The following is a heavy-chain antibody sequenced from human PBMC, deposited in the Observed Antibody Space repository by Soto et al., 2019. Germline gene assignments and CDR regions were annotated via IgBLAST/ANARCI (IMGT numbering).Heavy chain of an antibody. CDR1: GFTFDDYG. J-gene: IGHJ4*02. D-gene: IGHD3-10*01. CDR2: INWNGGST. CDR3: ARLYGSGSTRRVRIDY. Sequence: EVQLVESGGGVVRPGGSLRLSCAASGFTFDDYGMSWVRQAPGKGLEWVSGINWNGGSTGYADSVKGRFTISRDNAKNSLDLQMNSLRAEYTALYYCARLYGSGSTRRVRIDYWGQGTLVTVSS. V-gene: IGHV3-20*04.